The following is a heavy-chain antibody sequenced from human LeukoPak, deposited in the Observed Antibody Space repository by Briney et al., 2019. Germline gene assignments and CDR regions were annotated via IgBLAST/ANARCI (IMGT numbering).Heavy chain of an antibody. J-gene: IGHJ4*02. V-gene: IGHV5-51*01. D-gene: IGHD5-18*01. CDR2: IYPGDPDT. CDR3: ARRGEAMDPFDY. CDR1: GYSFTSYW. Sequence: GESLKISCKDSGYSFTSYWIGWVRQMPGKGLEWMGIIYPGDPDTRYSPSFQGQVTISADKSINTAYLQWSSLKASDTAIYYCARRGEAMDPFDYWGQGTLVTVSS.